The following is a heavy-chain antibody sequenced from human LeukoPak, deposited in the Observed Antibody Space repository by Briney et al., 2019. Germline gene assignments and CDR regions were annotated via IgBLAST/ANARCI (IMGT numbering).Heavy chain of an antibody. J-gene: IGHJ6*03. V-gene: IGHV3-21*06. CDR1: RFTFSSYE. D-gene: IGHD1-26*01. CDR2: VTSSSSYV. CDR3: ARDPYSGNYGNTYYYYMDV. Sequence: GGSLRLSCAASRFTFSSYEMNWVRQAPGKRLEWVSSVTSSSSYVFYADSVKGRFTISRDNAKNSLYLQMNSLTAEDTAVYYCARDPYSGNYGNTYYYYMDVWGKGTTVTISS.